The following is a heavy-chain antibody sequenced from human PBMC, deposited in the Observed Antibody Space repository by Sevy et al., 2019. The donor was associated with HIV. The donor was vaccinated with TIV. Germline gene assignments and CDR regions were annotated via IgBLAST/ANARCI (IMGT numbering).Heavy chain of an antibody. CDR3: SRGLATADTPEYYFDY. CDR1: GFTFADYA. V-gene: IGHV3-49*03. CDR2: IARNSYEAYGGTT. Sequence: GGSLRLSCAASGFTFADYAMSWFRQAPGKGLEWVAFIARNSYEAYGGTTEYAASVKGRFIISIDDSKSIAYLQMNSLKTKDTAVYYCSRGLATADTPEYYFDYWGQGTLVTVSS. J-gene: IGHJ4*02. D-gene: IGHD5-12*01.